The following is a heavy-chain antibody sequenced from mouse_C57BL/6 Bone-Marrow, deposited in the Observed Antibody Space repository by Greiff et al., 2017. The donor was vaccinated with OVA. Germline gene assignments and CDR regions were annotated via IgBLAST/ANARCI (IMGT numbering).Heavy chain of an antibody. J-gene: IGHJ3*01. CDR1: GFTFSSYG. CDR3: ARCGYDWFAY. V-gene: IGHV5-6*01. D-gene: IGHD2-2*01. Sequence: EVQRVESGGDLVKPGGSLKLSCAASGFTFSSYGMSWVRQTPDKRLGWVATISSGGSYTYYPDSVKGRFTISRDNAKNTLYLQMSSLKSEDTAMYYCARCGYDWFAYWGQGTLVTVSA. CDR2: ISSGGSYT.